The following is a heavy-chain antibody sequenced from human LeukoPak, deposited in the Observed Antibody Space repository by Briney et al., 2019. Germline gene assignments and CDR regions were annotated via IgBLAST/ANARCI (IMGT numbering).Heavy chain of an antibody. CDR1: GGSISSGGYS. V-gene: IGHV4-30-2*01. CDR2: IYHSGST. D-gene: IGHD3-22*01. CDR3: ARTYYYDSSGYEEFFFGY. Sequence: PSETLSLTCAVSGGSISSGGYSWSWIRQPPGKGLEWIGYIYHSGSTYYNPSLKSRVTISVDRSKNQFSLKLSSVTAADTAVYYCARTYYYDSSGYEEFFFGYWGQGTLVTVSS. J-gene: IGHJ4*02.